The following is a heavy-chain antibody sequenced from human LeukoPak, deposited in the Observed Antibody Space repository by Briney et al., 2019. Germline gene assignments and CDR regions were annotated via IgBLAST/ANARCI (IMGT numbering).Heavy chain of an antibody. CDR3: ARGGAGPLRD. CDR1: GGSVSSGSYY. CDR2: IYYSGST. J-gene: IGHJ4*02. D-gene: IGHD3-16*01. Sequence: SETLSLTCTVSGGSVSSGSYYWSWIRQPPGKGLEWIGYIYYSGSTNYNPSLKSRVTISVDTSKNQFSLKLSSVTAADTAVYFCARGGAGPLRDWGQGTLVTVSS. V-gene: IGHV4-61*01.